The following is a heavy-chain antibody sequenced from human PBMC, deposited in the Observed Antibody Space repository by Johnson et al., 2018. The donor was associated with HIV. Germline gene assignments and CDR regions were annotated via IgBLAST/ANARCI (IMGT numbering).Heavy chain of an antibody. CDR3: ARAEGEYDAFDI. CDR2: ISGRGGST. Sequence: EVQLVESGGGLVQPGGSLRLSCAASGFTFSSYAMSWVRQAPGKGLEWVSGISGRGGSTYYADSVKGRFTISRDNSKNTLYLQMNSLRAEDTAVYYCARAEGEYDAFDIWGQGTMVTVSS. J-gene: IGHJ3*02. CDR1: GFTFSSYA. V-gene: IGHV3-23*04. D-gene: IGHD2/OR15-2a*01.